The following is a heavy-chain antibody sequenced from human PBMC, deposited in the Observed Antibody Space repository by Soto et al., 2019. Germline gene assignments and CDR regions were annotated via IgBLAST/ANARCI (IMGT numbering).Heavy chain of an antibody. V-gene: IGHV1-58*01. Sequence: GASVKVSCKASGFTFTSSAVQWVRQARGQRLEWIGWIVVGSGNTNYAQKFQERVTITRDMSTSTAYMELSSLRSEDTAVYYCAVLRHCSGGSCPRTPADYWGQGTLVTVSS. J-gene: IGHJ4*02. CDR3: AVLRHCSGGSCPRTPADY. CDR1: GFTFTSSA. D-gene: IGHD2-15*01. CDR2: IVVGSGNT.